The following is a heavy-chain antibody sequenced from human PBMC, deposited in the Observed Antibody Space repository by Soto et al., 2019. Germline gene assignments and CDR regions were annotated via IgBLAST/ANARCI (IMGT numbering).Heavy chain of an antibody. CDR2: IYWDDDK. CDR1: GFSLTTRGVG. D-gene: IGHD3-16*01. Sequence: QITLKESGPTLVKSTQTLTLTCTFSGFSLTTRGVGVGWIRQPPGKALECLALIYWDDDKRYSPSLQSRLSITKDTSKNQVVLTMTNVDPVDTATYYCAHIPNYYQYDWFDPWGQGTLVSVSS. CDR3: AHIPNYYQYDWFDP. V-gene: IGHV2-5*02. J-gene: IGHJ5*02.